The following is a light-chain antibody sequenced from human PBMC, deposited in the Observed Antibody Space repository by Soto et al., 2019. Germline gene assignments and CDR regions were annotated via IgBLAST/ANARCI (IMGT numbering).Light chain of an antibody. CDR1: QDINNH. CDR3: QQYVNALT. J-gene: IGKJ4*01. CDR2: DAS. Sequence: GDRVPITCQASQDINNHLNWYQQKAGRAPKLLINDASNLETGVPSRFSGSGSGTDFTLTISGLQPEDIATYYCQQYVNALTFGGGTKVEIK. V-gene: IGKV1-33*01.